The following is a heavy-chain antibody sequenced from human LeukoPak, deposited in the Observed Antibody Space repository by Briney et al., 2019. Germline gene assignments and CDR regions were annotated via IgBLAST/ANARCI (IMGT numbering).Heavy chain of an antibody. CDR3: ARASNYYDSSGYYYYFDY. V-gene: IGHV3-23*01. D-gene: IGHD3-22*01. J-gene: IGHJ4*02. CDR1: GFTFSTYA. CDR2: INTRGDNT. Sequence: GGSLRLSCAASGFTFSTYAMSWVRQAPGKGLEWVSTINTRGDNTYYADSVKGRFTISRDNSKNTLYLQMNSLRAEDTAVYYCARASNYYDSSGYYYYFDYWGQGTLVTVSS.